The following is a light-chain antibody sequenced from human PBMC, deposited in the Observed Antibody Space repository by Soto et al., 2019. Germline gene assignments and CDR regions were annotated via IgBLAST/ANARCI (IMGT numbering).Light chain of an antibody. J-gene: IGKJ2*01. CDR2: TVS. V-gene: IGKV2-40*01. Sequence: VMTQTPLSLSVTPGEPASMSCRSSQSLLESDDGNTYLDWYLQKPGQSPQLLIYTVSSRASGVPDRFSGSGSDTDFTLKISRVGAEDVGIYYCMQSLEFPYPFGQGTKLEI. CDR3: MQSLEFPYP. CDR1: QSLLESDDGNTY.